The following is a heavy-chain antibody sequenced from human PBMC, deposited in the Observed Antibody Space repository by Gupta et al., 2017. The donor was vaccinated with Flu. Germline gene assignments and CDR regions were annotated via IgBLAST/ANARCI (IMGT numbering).Heavy chain of an antibody. V-gene: IGHV1-69*08. D-gene: IGHD2-21*02. J-gene: IGHJ2*01. CDR2: IIPILGIA. Sequence: QVQLVQSGAEVKKPGSSVKVSCKASGGPFSSYTISWVRQAPGHGLDWVGRIIPILGIANYAQKFQGRVTITADKSTSTAYMELSSLRSEDTAVYYCARDAPSRLSSAYCGGDCSNWYFDLWGRGTLVTVSS. CDR3: ARDAPSRLSSAYCGGDCSNWYFDL. CDR1: GGPFSSYT.